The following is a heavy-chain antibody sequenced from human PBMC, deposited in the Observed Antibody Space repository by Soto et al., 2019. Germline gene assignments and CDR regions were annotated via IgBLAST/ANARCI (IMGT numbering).Heavy chain of an antibody. V-gene: IGHV1-8*01. D-gene: IGHD3-16*01. J-gene: IGHJ6*02. CDR1: GYTFSAFD. CDR2: MNAKSGDT. Sequence: AALKVYCKDSGYTFSAFDIHWLRQSSGQGPEWMGWMNAKSGDTFFAQRFQDKFNMTWDTSLSTAYMEVGSLTSDDTAMYYCARGNPFNYAGFDVWGQGTTVT. CDR3: ARGNPFNYAGFDV.